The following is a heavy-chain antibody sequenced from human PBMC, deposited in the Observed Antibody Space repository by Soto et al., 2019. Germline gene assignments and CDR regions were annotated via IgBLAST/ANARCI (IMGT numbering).Heavy chain of an antibody. V-gene: IGHV3-53*01. CDR1: GFTVSSTY. CDR3: AISRYTGTYSGRFLDY. J-gene: IGHJ4*02. D-gene: IGHD1-26*01. CDR2: LYTGTDT. Sequence: PGGSLRLSCAASGFTVSSTYLTWVRQAPGKGLEWFSILYTGTDTVYADSVKGRFTISRDSSKNTFYLQMNSLRADYTAMYFCAISRYTGTYSGRFLDYWGQGSLVTVSS.